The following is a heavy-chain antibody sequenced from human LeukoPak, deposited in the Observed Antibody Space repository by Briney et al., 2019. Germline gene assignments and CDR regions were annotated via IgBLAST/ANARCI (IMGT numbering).Heavy chain of an antibody. Sequence: PSETLSLTCAVYGGSFSDYYWSWIRQPPGKGLEWIGYIYYTGSTNHNPSLKSRVTISVDTSKNQFSLKLSSVTAADTAVYYCARVVYSGYDFRGAMDVWGKGATVTVSS. CDR3: ARVVYSGYDFRGAMDV. CDR2: IYYTGST. J-gene: IGHJ6*03. D-gene: IGHD5-12*01. V-gene: IGHV4-59*01. CDR1: GGSFSDYY.